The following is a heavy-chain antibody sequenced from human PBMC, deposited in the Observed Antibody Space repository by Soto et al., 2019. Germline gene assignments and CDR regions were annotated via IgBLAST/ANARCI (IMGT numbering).Heavy chain of an antibody. J-gene: IGHJ5*02. CDR3: ARESKYDTSGYHPWFAP. CDR1: VASISSGGYY. CDR2: IYYSGST. V-gene: IGHV4-31*03. D-gene: IGHD3-22*01. Sequence: QVQLQESGPGLVKPSQTLSLTCTVSVASISSGGYYWSWIRQHPGEGLEWIGYIYYSGSTSYNPSLKSRVTISVDTSKNQFSLKLSSVTDADTAVYYCARESKYDTSGYHPWFAPWGQGTLVTVSS.